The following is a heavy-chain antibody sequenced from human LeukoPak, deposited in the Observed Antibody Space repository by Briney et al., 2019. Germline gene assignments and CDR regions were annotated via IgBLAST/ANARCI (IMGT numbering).Heavy chain of an antibody. J-gene: IGHJ3*02. CDR1: GYTFTDYY. CDR2: INPNSGDT. D-gene: IGHD3-16*01. V-gene: IGHV1-2*02. CDR3: ARAGIQDVVIYI. Sequence: ASVKVSCKASGYTFTDYYMHWVRQAPGQGLEWMGWINPNSGDTNYAQKFQSRVIMTRDTSISTAYMELSRLKSDDTAVYYCARAGIQDVVIYIWGQGTMVTVSS.